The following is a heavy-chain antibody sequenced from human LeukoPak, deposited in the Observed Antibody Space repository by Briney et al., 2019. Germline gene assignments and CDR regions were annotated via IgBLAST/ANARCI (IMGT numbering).Heavy chain of an antibody. CDR1: GGSISSSSYY. Sequence: SETLSLTCTVSGGSISSSSYYWGWIRQPPGKGLEWIGSIYYSGSTYYNPSLKSRVTISVDTSKNQFSLKLSSVTAADTAVYYCARHSSGKFDYWGQRTLVTVSS. CDR2: IYYSGST. J-gene: IGHJ4*02. V-gene: IGHV4-39*01. D-gene: IGHD6-25*01. CDR3: ARHSSGKFDY.